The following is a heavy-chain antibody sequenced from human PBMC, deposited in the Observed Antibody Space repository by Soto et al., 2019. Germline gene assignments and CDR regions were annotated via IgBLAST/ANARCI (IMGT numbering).Heavy chain of an antibody. V-gene: IGHV4-39*01. CDR3: ASSGWWYFDY. D-gene: IGHD6-19*01. CDR2: IYYSGST. Sequence: PSVTPSLTCTFSGGSNSRSCYSWGRFRRPPGKGLGWFGSIYYSGSTYYNPSLKSRVTISVDTSKNQFSLKLSSVTVVDTAVYYSASSGWWYFDYWGQGTLVTVSS. CDR1: GGSNSRSCYS. J-gene: IGHJ4*02.